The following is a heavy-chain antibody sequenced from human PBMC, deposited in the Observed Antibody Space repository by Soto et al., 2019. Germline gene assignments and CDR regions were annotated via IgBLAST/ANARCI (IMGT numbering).Heavy chain of an antibody. V-gene: IGHV3-23*01. D-gene: IGHD2-2*01. CDR2: ISGSGGST. CDR1: GFTFSSYA. J-gene: IGHJ4*02. Sequence: GGSLRLSCAASGFTFSSYAMSWVRQAPGKGLEWVSAISGSGGSTYYADSVKGRFTISRDNSKNTLYLQMNSLRAEDTAVYYCANSELPAAITFEGFPVDYWGQGTLVTVSS. CDR3: ANSELPAAITFEGFPVDY.